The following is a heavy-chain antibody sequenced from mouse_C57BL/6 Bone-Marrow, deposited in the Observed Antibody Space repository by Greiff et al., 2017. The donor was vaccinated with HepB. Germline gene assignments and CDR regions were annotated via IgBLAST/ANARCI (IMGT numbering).Heavy chain of an antibody. CDR1: GYSITSDY. D-gene: IGHD2-3*01. V-gene: IGHV3-8*01. Sequence: EVQLVESGPGLAKPSQTLSLTCSVTGYSITSDYRNWIRKFPGNKLEYMGYISYSGSTYYNPSLNSRISITRDTSKNQYYLQLNSVTTEDTATYYCARLGGYFLYWYFDVWGTGTTVTVSS. J-gene: IGHJ1*03. CDR3: ARLGGYFLYWYFDV. CDR2: ISYSGST.